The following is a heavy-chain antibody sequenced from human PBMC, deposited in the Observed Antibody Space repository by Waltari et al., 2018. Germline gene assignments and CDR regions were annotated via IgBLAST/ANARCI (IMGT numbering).Heavy chain of an antibody. J-gene: IGHJ4*02. Sequence: EVQLVESGGGLVQPGGSLTLSCASSGFNSRHDWRSLVRQAPGKGLEWVAKIKYEGSDVYYGDSVKGRFTIHRDNAKNAVYLHMNSLRADDTAVYYCTRDHCSRTICYTWGLFIDSWGQGSLVAVSS. CDR2: IKYEGSDV. D-gene: IGHD2-2*02. V-gene: IGHV3-7*01. CDR1: GFNSRHDW. CDR3: TRDHCSRTICYTWGLFIDS.